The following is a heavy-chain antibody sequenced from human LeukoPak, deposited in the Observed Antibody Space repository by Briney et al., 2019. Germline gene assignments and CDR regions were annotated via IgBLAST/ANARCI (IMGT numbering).Heavy chain of an antibody. J-gene: IGHJ4*02. Sequence: VASVKVSCKFSGYTLTELSMHWVRQAPGKGLEWMGGFDPEDGETIYAQKFQGRVTMTEDTSTDTAYMELSSLRSEDTAVYYCATGYCSSTSCYQWFDYWGQGTLVTVSS. CDR3: ATGYCSSTSCYQWFDY. V-gene: IGHV1-24*01. CDR1: GYTLTELS. CDR2: FDPEDGET. D-gene: IGHD2-2*01.